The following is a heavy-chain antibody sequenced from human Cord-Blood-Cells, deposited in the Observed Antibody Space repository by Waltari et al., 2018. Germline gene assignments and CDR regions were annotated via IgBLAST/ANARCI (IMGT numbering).Heavy chain of an antibody. CDR1: GCSISSRSYY. V-gene: IGHV4-39*01. Sequence: QLQLQESGPGLVKPSETLSLTCTVSGCSISSRSYYWGWLRQPPGKGLEWIGSIYYSGSTYHNPSLKVRVTISLDTSKNQFSLKLSSVTAADTAVYYCARQVLGISGIGVAFDIWGQGTMVTVSS. D-gene: IGHD7-27*01. CDR3: ARQVLGISGIGVAFDI. J-gene: IGHJ3*02. CDR2: IYYSGST.